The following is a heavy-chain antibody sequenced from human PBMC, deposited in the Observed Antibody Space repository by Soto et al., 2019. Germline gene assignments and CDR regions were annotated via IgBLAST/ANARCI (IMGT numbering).Heavy chain of an antibody. V-gene: IGHV4-59*01. CDR3: AVTPRYCSGGSCYPAHALDI. D-gene: IGHD2-15*01. J-gene: IGHJ3*02. CDR2: MFYSGST. Sequence: ASGTLSLTCTVSGGSISSYSWSWIRQPPGKGLEWIGYMFYSGSTDYNPSLKSRVTISVDTSKSQFSLNLSSVTAADTAVYYCAVTPRYCSGGSCYPAHALDIWGPGRMVTVSS. CDR1: GGSISSYS.